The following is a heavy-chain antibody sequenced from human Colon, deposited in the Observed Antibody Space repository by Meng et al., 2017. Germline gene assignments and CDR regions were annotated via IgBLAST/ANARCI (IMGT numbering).Heavy chain of an antibody. CDR3: ARMYHYVDSTWFDP. J-gene: IGHJ5*02. CDR1: GGSITSGTYY. V-gene: IGHV4-61*02. CDR2: IYTSGFA. Sequence: SETLSLTCSVSGGSITSGTYYWSWIRQPAGKGLEWIGRIYTSGFANYNPSLKSRVTMSVDKSKTQFSLNLTSVTAEDTAVYYCARMYHYVDSTWFDPWGQGILVTVSS. D-gene: IGHD2-2*01.